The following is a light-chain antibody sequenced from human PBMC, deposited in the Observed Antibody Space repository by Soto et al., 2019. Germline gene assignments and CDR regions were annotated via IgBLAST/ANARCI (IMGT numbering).Light chain of an antibody. J-gene: IGLJ2*01. Sequence: QSVLTQPPSVSAAPGQTVTISCSGSGSNIGSNSVSWYQHVPGTAPKLLLYDNNKRPSGIPDRFFGSKSVTSATLGITGLQTADEADYYCGTWESYLSVAVFGGGTKLTVL. CDR3: GTWESYLSVAV. V-gene: IGLV1-51*01. CDR1: GSNIGSNS. CDR2: DNN.